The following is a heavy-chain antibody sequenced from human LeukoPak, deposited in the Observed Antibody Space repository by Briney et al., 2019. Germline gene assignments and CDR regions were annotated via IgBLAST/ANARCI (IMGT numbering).Heavy chain of an antibody. CDR1: GFTFSSYE. CDR3: ARESITMVRGHNWFDP. D-gene: IGHD3-10*01. V-gene: IGHV3-48*03. Sequence: PGGSLRLSCAASGFTFSSYEMNWVRQAPGKGLEWVSYISSSGSTIYYADSVKGRFTISRDNAKNSLYLQMNSLRAEDTAVYYCARESITMVRGHNWFDPWGQGTLVTVSS. CDR2: ISSSGSTI. J-gene: IGHJ5*02.